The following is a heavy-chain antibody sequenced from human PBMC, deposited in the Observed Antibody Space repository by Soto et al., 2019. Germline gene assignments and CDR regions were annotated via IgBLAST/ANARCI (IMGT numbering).Heavy chain of an antibody. J-gene: IGHJ6*02. V-gene: IGHV4-59*08. CDR3: ARQGFGPLHGLVDV. CDR2: VHHSWGS. Sequence: QVQLQESGPGLVKPSETLSLSCTVSGGSISSYYWSWFRQSPGKRMEWIGYVHHSWGSSYNPSLPSRAAISLATSKSQFSLKVPSVTATDTAVYCCARQGFGPLHGLVDVWGQGTTVTVSS. CDR1: GGSISSYY. D-gene: IGHD3-10*01.